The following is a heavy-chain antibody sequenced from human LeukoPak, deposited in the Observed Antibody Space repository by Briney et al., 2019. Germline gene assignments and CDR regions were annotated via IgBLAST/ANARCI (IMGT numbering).Heavy chain of an antibody. J-gene: IGHJ4*02. CDR2: IYGGGST. D-gene: IGHD3-10*01. CDR1: GFTASSNY. Sequence: GGSLRLSCAASGFTASSNYMSWVRQAPGKGLEWVSVIYGGGSTYYADSVKGRFTISRDNSKNTLYLQMNSLRAEDTAVYYCARVKDSGPDDYWGQGTLVTVSS. CDR3: ARVKDSGPDDY. V-gene: IGHV3-66*01.